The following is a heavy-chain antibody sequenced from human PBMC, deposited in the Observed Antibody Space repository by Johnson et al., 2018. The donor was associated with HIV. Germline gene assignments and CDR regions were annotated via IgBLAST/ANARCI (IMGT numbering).Heavy chain of an antibody. CDR3: ARGRDRCMFEI. CDR2: ISNDGSNK. V-gene: IGHV3-30-3*01. Sequence: QVQLVESGGGVVQPGRSLRLSCAASGFTFSNYAMHWVRQVPGKGLEWVAFISNDGSNKYYADSVKGRFTITRDNSKNTMYLQMNSLRSEDTAVYYCARGRDRCMFEIWSQGTMVTVSS. CDR1: GFTFSNYA. D-gene: IGHD2-15*01. J-gene: IGHJ3*02.